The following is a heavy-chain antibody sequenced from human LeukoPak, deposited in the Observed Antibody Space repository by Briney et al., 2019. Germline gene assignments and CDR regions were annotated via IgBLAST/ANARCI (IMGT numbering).Heavy chain of an antibody. CDR3: ARGGIAARPGGAFDI. CDR1: GGSISSSSYY. V-gene: IGHV4-61*02. D-gene: IGHD6-6*01. Sequence: SETLSLTCTVSGGSISSSSYYWSWIRQPAGKGLEWIGRIYTSGSTNYNPSLKSRVTISVDTSKNQFSLKLSSVTAADTAVYYCARGGIAARPGGAFDIWGQGTMVTVSS. CDR2: IYTSGST. J-gene: IGHJ3*02.